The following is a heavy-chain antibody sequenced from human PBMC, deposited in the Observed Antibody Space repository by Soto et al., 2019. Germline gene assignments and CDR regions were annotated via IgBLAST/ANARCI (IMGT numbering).Heavy chain of an antibody. J-gene: IGHJ4*02. CDR3: ARGHLGITTTGTWYDFDY. CDR2: IYYSGRT. V-gene: IGHV4-59*01. D-gene: IGHD2-15*01. CDR1: GDSISSYY. Sequence: QVQLQESGPRLVKPSETLSLTCTVSGDSISSYYWTWIRQPPGKGLEYIGYIYYSGRTYYNPSLKSRVTISVDTSKNQFSLKLSYVTAADTAVYYCARGHLGITTTGTWYDFDYWGQGTLVTVSS.